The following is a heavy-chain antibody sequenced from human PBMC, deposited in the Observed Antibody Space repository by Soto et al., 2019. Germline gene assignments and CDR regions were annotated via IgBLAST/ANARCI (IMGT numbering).Heavy chain of an antibody. CDR2: ISAYNGNT. CDR1: GYTFTSYG. J-gene: IGHJ3*02. D-gene: IGHD3-3*01. CDR3: ARTGITIFGVVLHAFDI. Sequence: SSVKVSCKASGYTFTSYGISWVRQAPGQGLEWMGWISAYNGNTNYAQKLQGRVTMTTDTSTSTAYMELRSLRSDDTAVYYCARTGITIFGVVLHAFDIWGQGTMGTVSS. V-gene: IGHV1-18*04.